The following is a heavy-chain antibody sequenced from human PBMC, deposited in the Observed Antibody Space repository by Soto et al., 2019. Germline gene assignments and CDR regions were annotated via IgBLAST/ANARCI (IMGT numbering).Heavy chain of an antibody. J-gene: IGHJ5*02. Sequence: QLQLQESGSGLVKPSQTLSLTCAVSGGSISSGNSYSWSWIRQPPGKGREWIGSISHSGSTSYNPSLKGRVTMSVDKSKNQFSLNLSSVTAADMAVYYCARAVAPYLGTWFDPWGQGTLVIVSS. CDR2: ISHSGST. V-gene: IGHV4-30-2*01. D-gene: IGHD3-16*01. CDR1: GGSISSGNSYS. CDR3: ARAVAPYLGTWFDP.